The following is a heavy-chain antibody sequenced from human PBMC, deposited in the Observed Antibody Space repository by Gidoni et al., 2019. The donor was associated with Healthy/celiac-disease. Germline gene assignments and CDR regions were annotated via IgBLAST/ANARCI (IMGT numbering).Heavy chain of an antibody. CDR1: GFTFSSYW. CDR3: ARVSANYYDSSGLLDAFDI. J-gene: IGHJ3*02. Sequence: EVQLVESGGGLVQPGGSLRLSCAASGFTFSSYWMHWVRQAPGKGLVWVSRINSDGSSTSYADSVKGRFTISRDNAKNTLYLQMNSLRAEDTAVYYCARVSANYYDSSGLLDAFDIWGQGTMVTVSS. D-gene: IGHD3-22*01. V-gene: IGHV3-74*01. CDR2: INSDGSST.